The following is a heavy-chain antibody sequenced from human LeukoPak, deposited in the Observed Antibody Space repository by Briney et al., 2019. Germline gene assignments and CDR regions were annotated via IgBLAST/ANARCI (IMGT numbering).Heavy chain of an antibody. CDR3: AKEGVVGATLKPPFDY. J-gene: IGHJ4*02. CDR2: ISGSGGST. V-gene: IGHV3-23*01. Sequence: TGASLRLSCVASGFTFSNYAMSWVRQAPGKGLEWVSAISGSGGSTYYADSVKGRFTISRDNSKNTLYLQMNSLRAEDTAVYYCAKEGVVGATLKPPFDYWGQGTLVTVSS. CDR1: GFTFSNYA. D-gene: IGHD1-26*01.